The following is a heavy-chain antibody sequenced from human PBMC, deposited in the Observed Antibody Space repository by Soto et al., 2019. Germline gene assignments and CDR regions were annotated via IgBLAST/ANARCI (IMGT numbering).Heavy chain of an antibody. V-gene: IGHV3-23*01. CDR2: ISGSGGST. J-gene: IGHJ1*01. CDR1: GFTFSSYA. CDR3: AKDWDSSGRTEYFQH. Sequence: PGGSLRLSCAASGFTFSSYAMSWVRQAPGKGLEWVSAISGSGGSTYYADSVKGRFTISRDNSKNTLYLQMNSLRAEDTAVYYCAKDWDSSGRTEYFQHWGQGTLVTVSS. D-gene: IGHD6-19*01.